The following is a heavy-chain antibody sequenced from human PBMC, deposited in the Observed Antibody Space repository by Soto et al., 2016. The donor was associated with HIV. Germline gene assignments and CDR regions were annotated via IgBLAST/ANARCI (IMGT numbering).Heavy chain of an antibody. D-gene: IGHD3-10*01. CDR3: TRVFLWFGELMETYFGMDV. J-gene: IGHJ6*02. CDR2: IYHSGIT. V-gene: IGHV4-4*02. CDR1: GASITSNNW. Sequence: VQLQQWGAGVLKPSGTLSLTCDVSGASITSNNWWHWVRQPPGKGLEWIGEIYHSGITNYNASLKSRVTISVDKSKKQFSLKLNSVTAADTAVYYCTRVFLWFGELMETYFGMDVWGQGTTVTVSS.